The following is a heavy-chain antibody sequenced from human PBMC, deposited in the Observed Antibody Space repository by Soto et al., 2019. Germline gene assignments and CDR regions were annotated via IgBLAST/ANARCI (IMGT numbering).Heavy chain of an antibody. V-gene: IGHV3-48*02. Sequence: EVQVVESGGGLVQPGGSLRLSCAASGFTFSSNSMNWVRQAPGKGLEWISYISSSSSTIYADSVKGRFTISRDNAKNSLYLQMISLRDEDTAVYYCARVIWSGHLTSDLRGQGTLVTVSS. D-gene: IGHD3-3*01. CDR2: ISSSSSTI. CDR1: GFTFSSNS. CDR3: ARVIWSGHLTSDL. J-gene: IGHJ5*02.